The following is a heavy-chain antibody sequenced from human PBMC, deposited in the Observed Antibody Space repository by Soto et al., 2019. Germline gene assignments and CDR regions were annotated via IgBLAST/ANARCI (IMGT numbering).Heavy chain of an antibody. CDR2: ISGSCGTT. CDR3: AKDNKGYKWE. D-gene: IGHD5-12*01. J-gene: IGHJ3*01. V-gene: IGHV3-23*01. Sequence: SLILSCASSLFSFINYSITCVLQAPLKGLEWVSCISGSCGTTYYVYSLKGRFTISRDNSKNTLYLQMNSLRAEDTAVYYCAKDNKGYKWEWGQGKMVTVSS. CDR1: LFSFINYS.